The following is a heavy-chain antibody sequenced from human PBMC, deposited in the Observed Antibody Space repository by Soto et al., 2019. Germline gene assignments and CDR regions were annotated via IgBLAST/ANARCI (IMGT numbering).Heavy chain of an antibody. J-gene: IGHJ4*02. CDR2: IIPISGTA. CDR3: ARAGTSGWYFFDY. V-gene: IGHV1-69*13. Sequence: SVKVSCKTSRSTFNNYAISWVRQAPGQGLEWMGGIIPISGTANYAQRFQGRVTITADESTTTAYMDLSSLRSEDTALYYCARAGTSGWYFFDYWGQGTLVTVSA. D-gene: IGHD6-19*01. CDR1: RSTFNNYA.